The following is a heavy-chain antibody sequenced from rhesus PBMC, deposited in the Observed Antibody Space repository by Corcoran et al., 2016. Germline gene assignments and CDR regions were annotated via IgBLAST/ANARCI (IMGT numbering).Heavy chain of an antibody. CDR3: ANTLEYCTGSGCYGLDS. D-gene: IGHD2-21*01. CDR2: ISRGGSI. V-gene: IGHV3S43*01. J-gene: IGHJ6*01. CDR1: GFTSGNSD. Sequence: EVQLVESGGGLVQPGGSLRLSCAAPGFTSGNSDLIWIRQSPGKGLEWVSYISRGGSIYYSDSVKGRFTFSRDNAKNTLYLQMGSLRVEDTAVYYCANTLEYCTGSGCYGLDSWGQGVVVTVSS.